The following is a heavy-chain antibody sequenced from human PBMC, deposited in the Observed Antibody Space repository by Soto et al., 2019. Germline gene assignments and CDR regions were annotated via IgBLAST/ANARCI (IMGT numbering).Heavy chain of an antibody. Sequence: QVQLVESGGRLVKPGGSLRLSCAASGFTFSDYYMNWIRQAPGKGLEWVSYISGSGSNIYYADSVKGRFAISRDNAKNSLFLQMNSLRAEDTAVYYCARGDHSYGDSRIWRWGDYWGQGSLVTVSS. V-gene: IGHV3-11*01. D-gene: IGHD4-17*01. CDR2: ISGSGSNI. J-gene: IGHJ4*02. CDR3: ARGDHSYGDSRIWRWGDY. CDR1: GFTFSDYY.